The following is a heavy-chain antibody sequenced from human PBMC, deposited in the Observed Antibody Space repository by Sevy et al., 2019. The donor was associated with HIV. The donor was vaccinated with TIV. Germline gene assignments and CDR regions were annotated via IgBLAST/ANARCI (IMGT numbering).Heavy chain of an antibody. V-gene: IGHV3-23*01. J-gene: IGHJ3*02. D-gene: IGHD4-17*01. CDR2: ISGPGALT. CDR3: ARGDEPATDYADYVPNAFDI. Sequence: GGSLRLSCAASGFTFRNYVMSYVRQTPGKGLEWVSSISGPGALTYYADSVKGRFTISRDNSKNTLFLQMNSLRAEDTALYYCARGDEPATDYADYVPNAFDIWGQGTMVTVSS. CDR1: GFTFRNYV.